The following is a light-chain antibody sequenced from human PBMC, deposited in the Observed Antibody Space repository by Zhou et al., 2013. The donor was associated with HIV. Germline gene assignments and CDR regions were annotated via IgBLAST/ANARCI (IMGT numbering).Light chain of an antibody. J-gene: IGKJ2*01. CDR3: QQYNIYST. CDR1: QSISSW. Sequence: DIQMTQSPSTLSASVGDRVTITCRASQSISSWLAWYQQKPGKAPNLLIYKASSLESGVPSRFSGSGSGTEFTLTISSLQPDDFATYYCQQYNIYSTFGQGTKLEIK. V-gene: IGKV1-5*03. CDR2: KAS.